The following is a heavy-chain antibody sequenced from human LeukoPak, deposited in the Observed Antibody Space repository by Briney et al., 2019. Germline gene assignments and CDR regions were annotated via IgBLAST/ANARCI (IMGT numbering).Heavy chain of an antibody. CDR2: ISYDGSNK. J-gene: IGHJ4*02. CDR1: GFTFSSYA. Sequence: GGSLRLSCAASGFTFSSYAMHWVRQAPGKGLEWVAVISYDGSNKYYADSVKGRFTISRDNAKNSLFLQMNSLRAEDTAVFYCARVRGSYQEFDYWGQGTLVTVSS. V-gene: IGHV3-30-3*01. CDR3: ARVRGSYQEFDY. D-gene: IGHD1-26*01.